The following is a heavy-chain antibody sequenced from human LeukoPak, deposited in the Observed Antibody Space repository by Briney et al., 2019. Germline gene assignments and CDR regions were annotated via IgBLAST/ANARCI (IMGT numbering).Heavy chain of an antibody. V-gene: IGHV4-34*01. CDR1: GGSFSGYY. CDR2: INHSGST. J-gene: IGHJ5*02. D-gene: IGHD5-18*01. CDR3: ARGRYGYSWFDP. Sequence: PSETLPLTCAVYGGSFSGYYWCWIRQPPGKGLEWIGEINHSGSTNYNPSLKSRVTISVDTSKNQFSLKLSSVTAADTAVYYCARGRYGYSWFDPWGQGTLVTVSS.